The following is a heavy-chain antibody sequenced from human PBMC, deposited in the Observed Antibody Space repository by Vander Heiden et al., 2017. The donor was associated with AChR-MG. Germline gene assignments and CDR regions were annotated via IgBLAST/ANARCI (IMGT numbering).Heavy chain of an antibody. CDR2: INQDGSET. D-gene: IGHD3-10*01. CDR1: GFTFDNYW. Sequence: EVQLVESGGGLVQPGGSLRLSCAASGFTFDNYWMTWVRQAPGKGLEWVAHINQDGSETYYVGSVKGRFTISRDNAKNSLFLQMNSLRAEDTAVYYCARDRRGQGDFWGQGTLVTVSS. J-gene: IGHJ4*02. CDR3: ARDRRGQGDF. V-gene: IGHV3-7*01.